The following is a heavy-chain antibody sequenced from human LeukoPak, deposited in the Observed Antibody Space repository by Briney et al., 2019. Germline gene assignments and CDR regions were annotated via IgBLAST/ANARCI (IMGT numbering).Heavy chain of an antibody. J-gene: IGHJ6*03. CDR3: VRPSTDSYGSYYYYMDV. D-gene: IGHD5-18*01. CDR2: INWNGGST. CDR1: GFTFDDYG. Sequence: GGSLRLSCAASGFTFDDYGMTWVRQAPGKGLEWVSGINWNGGSTGYADSVKGRFTISRDNAKNSLYLQMNSLRAEDTALYYCVRPSTDSYGSYYYYMDVWGKGTTVTVSS. V-gene: IGHV3-20*04.